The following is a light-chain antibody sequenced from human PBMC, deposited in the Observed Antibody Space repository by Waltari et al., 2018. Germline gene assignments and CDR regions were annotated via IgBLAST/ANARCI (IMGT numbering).Light chain of an antibody. V-gene: IGKV3-15*01. Sequence: EIVMTQSPATLSVSPGEGVTLSCRASRSVTNMLAWYQQKPGQAPRLLMYDASTRAAGIPARFSGSGSGTEFTLTINSLQSEDFAVYFCQQYYNWPLTFGPGTKVDIK. CDR2: DAS. J-gene: IGKJ3*01. CDR1: RSVTNM. CDR3: QQYYNWPLT.